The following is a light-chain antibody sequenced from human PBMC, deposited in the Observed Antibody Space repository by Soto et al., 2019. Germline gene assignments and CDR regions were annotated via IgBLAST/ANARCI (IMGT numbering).Light chain of an antibody. Sequence: QSALTQPASVSGSPGQSITISCTGTSSDVGGYILVSWYQQHPGKAPKLMIYEVVQRPSGVPDRFSGSKSGNTASLTVSGLQAADEADYFCKSYAGSNTYVFGSGTKLTVL. CDR2: EVV. CDR3: KSYAGSNTYV. V-gene: IGLV2-8*01. J-gene: IGLJ1*01. CDR1: SSDVGGYIL.